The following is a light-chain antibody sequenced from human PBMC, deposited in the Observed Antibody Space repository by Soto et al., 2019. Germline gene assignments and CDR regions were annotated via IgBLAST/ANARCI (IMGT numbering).Light chain of an antibody. CDR2: KAS. J-gene: IGKJ1*01. V-gene: IGKV1-5*03. CDR3: QHYNSYSEA. CDR1: QTISSW. Sequence: DIQMTQSPSTLSGSVGDRVTITCRASQTISSWLAWYQQTPGTAPKLLIYKASTLKSGVPSRFSGSRSGTEFTLTISSLQPDDFATYYCQHYNSYSEAFGQGTKVDI.